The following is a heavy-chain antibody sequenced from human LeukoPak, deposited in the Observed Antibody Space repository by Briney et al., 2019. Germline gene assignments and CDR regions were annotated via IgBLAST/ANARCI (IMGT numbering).Heavy chain of an antibody. CDR1: GGSISSYY. J-gene: IGHJ6*02. V-gene: IGHV4-59*01. CDR3: ARDRWGYGDYSYYYYYGMDV. CDR2: IYYSGST. Sequence: SETLSLTCTVSGGSISSYYWSWIRQPPGQGLEWIGYIYYSGSTNYNPSLKSRVTISVDTSKNQFSLKLSSVTAADTAVYYCARDRWGYGDYSYYYYYGMDVWGQGTTVTVSS. D-gene: IGHD4-17*01.